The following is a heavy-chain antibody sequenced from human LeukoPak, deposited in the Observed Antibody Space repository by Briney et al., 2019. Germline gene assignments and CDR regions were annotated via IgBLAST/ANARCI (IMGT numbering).Heavy chain of an antibody. Sequence: ASVKVSCKASGYTFNNYDINWVRQAPGQGLEWMGWMNPNSGNTGYAQKFQGRFTLTRETFISTAYMELSSLRSDDTAVYYCVRAMASLDTFNYQYAMDVWGQGTMVTVSS. CDR2: MNPNSGNT. D-gene: IGHD5-24*01. V-gene: IGHV1-8*01. J-gene: IGHJ6*02. CDR1: GYTFNNYD. CDR3: VRAMASLDTFNYQYAMDV.